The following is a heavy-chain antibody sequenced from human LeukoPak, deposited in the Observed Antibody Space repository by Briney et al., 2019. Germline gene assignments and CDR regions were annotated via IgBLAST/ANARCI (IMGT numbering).Heavy chain of an antibody. J-gene: IGHJ3*02. CDR2: INPNSGGT. CDR1: GYTFTGYY. V-gene: IGHV1-2*02. Sequence: ASVKVSCKASGYTFTGYYMHWVRQAPGQGLEWMGWINPNSGGTNYAQKFQGRVTMTRDTSTSTAYMELSRLRSDDTAVYYCARDHCSSTSCYENAFDIWGQGTMVTVSS. D-gene: IGHD2-2*01. CDR3: ARDHCSSTSCYENAFDI.